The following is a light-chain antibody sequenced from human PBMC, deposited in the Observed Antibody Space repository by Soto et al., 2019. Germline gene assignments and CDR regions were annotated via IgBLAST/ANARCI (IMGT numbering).Light chain of an antibody. V-gene: IGKV1-33*01. CDR3: QQYDHLPFT. CDR2: DAS. J-gene: IGKJ3*01. CDR1: QDISNY. Sequence: DIQMTQSPSSLSASVRDRVTITCQASQDISNYLNWYQQKPGKAPKLLICDASNLEPGVPSRFSGSGSGTDFTFTISSLQPEDIDTYSCQQYDHLPFTFGPGTKVDNK.